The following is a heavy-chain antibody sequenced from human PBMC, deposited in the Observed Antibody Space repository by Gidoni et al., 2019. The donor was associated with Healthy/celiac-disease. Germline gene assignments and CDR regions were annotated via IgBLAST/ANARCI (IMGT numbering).Heavy chain of an antibody. CDR3: AAPGTYNSFDY. CDR1: AFTFSSYG. D-gene: IGHD1-1*01. CDR2: ISYDGSNK. V-gene: IGHV3-30*03. Sequence: QVQLVESGGGVVQPGRSRRLSCAASAFTFSSYGMHWVRQAPGKGLEWVAVISYDGSNKYYADSVKGRFTISRDNSKNTLYLQMNSLRAEDTAVYYCAAPGTYNSFDYWGQGTLVTVSS. J-gene: IGHJ4*02.